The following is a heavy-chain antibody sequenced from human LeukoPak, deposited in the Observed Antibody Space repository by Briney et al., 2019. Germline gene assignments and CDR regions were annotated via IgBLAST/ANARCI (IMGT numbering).Heavy chain of an antibody. Sequence: GGSLRLSCAASGFTFSSYSMNWVRQAPGKGLEWVSSISSSSSYIYYADSVKGRFTISRDNAKNSLYLQMNSLRAEDTAVYYRARVYLPNYYYYYMDVWGKGTTVTVSS. CDR1: GFTFSSYS. J-gene: IGHJ6*03. CDR3: ARVYLPNYYYYYMDV. D-gene: IGHD2-2*01. V-gene: IGHV3-21*01. CDR2: ISSSSSYI.